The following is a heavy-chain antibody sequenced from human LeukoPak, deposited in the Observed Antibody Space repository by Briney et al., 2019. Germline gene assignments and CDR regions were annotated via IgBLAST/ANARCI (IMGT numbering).Heavy chain of an antibody. V-gene: IGHV3-23*01. J-gene: IGHJ4*02. Sequence: GGSLRLSCAASGFSFSSYAMSWVRQAPGKGLEWVSAINPSDGGTYYADSVKGRFSISRDNSKNTLYLQMNSLRAEDTAVYYCAKDMVNRAPGRDYWGQGTLVTVSS. CDR3: AKDMVNRAPGRDY. CDR1: GFSFSSYA. D-gene: IGHD1-14*01. CDR2: INPSDGGT.